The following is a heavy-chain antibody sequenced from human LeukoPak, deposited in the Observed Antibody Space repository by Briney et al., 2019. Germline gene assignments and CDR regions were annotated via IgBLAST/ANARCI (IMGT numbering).Heavy chain of an antibody. Sequence: GGSLRLSCAASGFTFDHYDMSWVRQVPGKGLEWVSGITWNGGDTGYADSVKGRFTISRDSAQTSLYLQMNSLRPEDTALYYCARDGYGDHVVDYWGQGALVTVSS. D-gene: IGHD4-17*01. CDR3: ARDGYGDHVVDY. J-gene: IGHJ4*02. V-gene: IGHV3-20*04. CDR1: GFTFDHYD. CDR2: ITWNGGDT.